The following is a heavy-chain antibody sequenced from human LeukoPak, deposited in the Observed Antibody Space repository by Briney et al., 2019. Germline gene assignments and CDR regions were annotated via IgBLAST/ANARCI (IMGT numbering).Heavy chain of an antibody. CDR2: VSAYNGNT. Sequence: ASVKVSCKASGYTFTSYGISWVRHAPGQGLEWMGWVSAYNGNTNYAQKLQGRVTMTTDTSTSTAYKELRSLRPDDTAAYYCARDCSFGQKPYCSSTHYMDVWGKGTTVTVSS. CDR3: ARDCSFGQKPYCSSTHYMDV. CDR1: GYTFTSYG. V-gene: IGHV1-18*01. D-gene: IGHD2-2*01. J-gene: IGHJ6*03.